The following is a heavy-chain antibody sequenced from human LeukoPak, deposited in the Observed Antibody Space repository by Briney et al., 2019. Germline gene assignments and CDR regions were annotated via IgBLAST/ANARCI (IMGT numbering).Heavy chain of an antibody. V-gene: IGHV1-69*06. CDR3: AQPLWFGEPLDAFDI. CDR2: IIPIFGTA. CDR1: GGAFSSYA. D-gene: IGHD3-10*01. J-gene: IGHJ3*02. Sequence: GASVKVSCKASGGAFSSYAISWVRQAPGQELEWMGGIIPIFGTANYAQKFQGRVTITADKSTSTAYMELSSLRSEDTAVYYCAQPLWFGEPLDAFDIWGQGTMVTVSS.